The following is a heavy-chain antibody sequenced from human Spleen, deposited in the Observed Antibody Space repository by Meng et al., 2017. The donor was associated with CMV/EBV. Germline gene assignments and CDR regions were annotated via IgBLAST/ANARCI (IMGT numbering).Heavy chain of an antibody. J-gene: IGHJ6*02. CDR1: GGSISSSSYY. V-gene: IGHV4-39*02. CDR2: IYYSGST. CDR3: ARDQNSFDFWSGYGMDV. D-gene: IGHD3-3*01. Sequence: SETLSLTCTVSGGSISSSSYYWGWIRQPPGKGLEWIGSIYYSGSTYYNPSLKSRVSISVDTSKNHFSLNLNSVTAADTAVYYCARDQNSFDFWSGYGMDVWGQGTTVTVSS.